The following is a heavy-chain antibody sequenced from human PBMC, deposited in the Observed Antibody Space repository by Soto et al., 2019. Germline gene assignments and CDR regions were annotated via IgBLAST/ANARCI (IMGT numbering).Heavy chain of an antibody. CDR3: ARVGPPMVRGVILPFGVLDV. CDR1: GYTFTSYY. J-gene: IGHJ6*02. CDR2: INPSGGST. Sequence: ASVKVSCKASGYTFTSYYMHWVRQAPGQGLEWMGIINPSGGSTSYAQKFQGRVTMTRDTSTSTVYMELSSLRSEDTAVYYCARVGPPMVRGVILPFGVLDVWGQGTTVTVSS. D-gene: IGHD3-10*01. V-gene: IGHV1-46*01.